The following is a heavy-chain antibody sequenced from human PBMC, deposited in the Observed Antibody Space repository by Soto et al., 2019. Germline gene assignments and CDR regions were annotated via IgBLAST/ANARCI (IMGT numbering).Heavy chain of an antibody. D-gene: IGHD6-6*01. J-gene: IGHJ5*02. V-gene: IGHV4-31*11. CDR1: GGSIISASYS. CDR2: IYSSGRT. Sequence: QVQLQESGPRLVKPSQTLSLSCAVSGGSIISASYSWNWIRQSPGRGLEWIGHIYSSGRTYYNPSLKRRVSISVDTSNKQFSLKLTSVTAADTAVYFCAREDAARIERWFDAWGQGILVTVSS. CDR3: AREDAARIERWFDA.